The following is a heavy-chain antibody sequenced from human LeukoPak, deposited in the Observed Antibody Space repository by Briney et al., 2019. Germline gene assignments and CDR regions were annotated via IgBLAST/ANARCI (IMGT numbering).Heavy chain of an antibody. D-gene: IGHD3-22*01. Sequence: KPGGSLRLSCAASGFTFSSYSMNWVRQAPGKGLEWVSSISSSSSYIYYADSVKGRFTISRDNAKNSLYLQMNSLRAEDTAVYYCARDGSYYDSGGYHDYWGQGTLVTVSS. CDR2: ISSSSSYI. CDR1: GFTFSSYS. CDR3: ARDGSYYDSGGYHDY. J-gene: IGHJ4*02. V-gene: IGHV3-21*01.